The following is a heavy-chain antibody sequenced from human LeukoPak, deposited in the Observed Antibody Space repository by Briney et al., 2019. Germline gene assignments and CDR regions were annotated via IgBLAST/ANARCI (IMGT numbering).Heavy chain of an antibody. CDR2: ITWDGGST. J-gene: IGHJ6*02. Sequence: GGSLRLSCAASGFSFDDFAMPWVRQAPGKGLEWVSFITWDGGSTYYADSVKGRFTISRDNSKDSLYLQMNSLTTEDTALYYCVKDRPFPYGMDVWGQGTTVTVSS. V-gene: IGHV3-43D*03. CDR3: VKDRPFPYGMDV. D-gene: IGHD2-21*01. CDR1: GFSFDDFA.